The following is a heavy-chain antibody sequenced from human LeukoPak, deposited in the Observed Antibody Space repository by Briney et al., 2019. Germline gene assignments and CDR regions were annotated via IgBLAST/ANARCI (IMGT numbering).Heavy chain of an antibody. CDR1: GGTFSSYA. CDR2: IIPIFGTA. D-gene: IGHD2-2*02. Sequence: SVEVSCKASGGTFSSYAISWVRQAPGQGLEWMGGIIPIFGTANYAHKFQGRVTITADESTSTAYMELSSLRSEDTAVYYCARAEGYCSSTSCYSLGYWGQGTLVTVSS. V-gene: IGHV1-69*13. CDR3: ARAEGYCSSTSCYSLGY. J-gene: IGHJ4*02.